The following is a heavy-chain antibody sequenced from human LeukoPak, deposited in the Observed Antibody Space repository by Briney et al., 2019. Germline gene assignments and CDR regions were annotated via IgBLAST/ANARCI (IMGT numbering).Heavy chain of an antibody. CDR2: INPNSGGT. Sequence: GASVTVSCKASVYTFTVYYMHWVRQAPGQGLGWMGWINPNSGGTNYAQKFQGRVTMTRDTSISTAYMELSRLRSDDTAVYYCARGRNYYDSSGYYFNNKGYYFDYWGQGTLVTVSS. CDR1: VYTFTVYY. J-gene: IGHJ4*02. CDR3: ARGRNYYDSSGYYFNNKGYYFDY. D-gene: IGHD3-22*01. V-gene: IGHV1-2*02.